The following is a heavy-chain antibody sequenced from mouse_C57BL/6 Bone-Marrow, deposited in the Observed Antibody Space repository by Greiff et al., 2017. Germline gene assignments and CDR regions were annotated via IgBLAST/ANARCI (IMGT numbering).Heavy chain of an antibody. Sequence: QVQLQQSGAELARPGASVKLPCKASGYTFTSYGISWVKQRTGQGLEWIGEIYPRSGNTYYNEKFKGKATLTADKSSSTAYMELRSLTSEDSAVYFCARSDYPYYAMDYWGQGTSVTVSS. CDR3: ARSDYPYYAMDY. CDR1: GYTFTSYG. CDR2: IYPRSGNT. D-gene: IGHD2-13*01. V-gene: IGHV1-81*01. J-gene: IGHJ4*01.